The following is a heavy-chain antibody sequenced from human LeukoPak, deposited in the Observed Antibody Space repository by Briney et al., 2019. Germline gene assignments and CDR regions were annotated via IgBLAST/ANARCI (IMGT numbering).Heavy chain of an antibody. V-gene: IGHV4-61*08. CDR1: GVSISSGGYS. J-gene: IGHJ6*03. CDR3: ARDWGVGGRPGYMDV. Sequence: SETLSLTCAVSGVSISSGGYSWRWIRQPPGKGLEWIGYIYYSGNTNYNPSLKSRVTILVDTSKNQVSLKLSSVTAADTAVYFCARDWGVGGRPGYMDVWGKGTTVTVSS. D-gene: IGHD6-6*01. CDR2: IYYSGNT.